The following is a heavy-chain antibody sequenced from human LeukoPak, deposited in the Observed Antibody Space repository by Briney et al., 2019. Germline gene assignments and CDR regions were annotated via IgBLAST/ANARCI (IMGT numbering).Heavy chain of an antibody. J-gene: IGHJ5*02. D-gene: IGHD6-13*01. Sequence: GGSLRLSCAASGFTFSNFWMNWVRQAPGKGLEWVANIKQDGSEKYYMDSVKGRFTISRDNAKNSLYLQMNSLRAEDTAVYYCASGGSIPSWGQGILVTVSS. CDR2: IKQDGSEK. V-gene: IGHV3-7*03. CDR1: GFTFSNFW. CDR3: ASGGSIPS.